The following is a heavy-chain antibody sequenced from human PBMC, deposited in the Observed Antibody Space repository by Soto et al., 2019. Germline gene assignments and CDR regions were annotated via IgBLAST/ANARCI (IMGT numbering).Heavy chain of an antibody. J-gene: IGHJ5*02. CDR3: ASTYYYDSSGYFSFWFDP. D-gene: IGHD3-22*01. Sequence: PSETLSLTCTVSGVSISSYYWIWTRQPPGKGLEWIGYIYYSGSTNYNPSLKSRVTISVDTSKNQFSLKLSSVTAADTAVYYCASTYYYDSSGYFSFWFDPWGQGTLVTVSS. CDR1: GVSISSYY. V-gene: IGHV4-59*08. CDR2: IYYSGST.